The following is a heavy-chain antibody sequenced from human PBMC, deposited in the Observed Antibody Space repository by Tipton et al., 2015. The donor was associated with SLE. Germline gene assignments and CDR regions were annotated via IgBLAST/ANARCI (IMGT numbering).Heavy chain of an antibody. CDR2: MNPNSGNT. V-gene: IGHV1-8*01. D-gene: IGHD5-24*01. J-gene: IGHJ4*02. Sequence: QLVQSGAEVKKPGASVKVSCKASGYTFTSFDINWVRQATGQGLEWKGWMNPNSGNTAYAQRFQGRVTMTRDTSISTAYMELSSLRSGDTAVYYCARAPPQLGFDYWGQGTLVTVSS. CDR3: ARAPPQLGFDY. CDR1: GYTFTSFD.